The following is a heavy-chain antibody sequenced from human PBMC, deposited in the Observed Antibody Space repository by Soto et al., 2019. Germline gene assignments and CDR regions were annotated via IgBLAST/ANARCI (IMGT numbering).Heavy chain of an antibody. CDR2: ISDSSTTI. J-gene: IGHJ6*02. V-gene: IGHV3-48*02. CDR3: ARVGYCSAGSCYDHGMDV. D-gene: IGHD2-15*01. Sequence: HPGGSLRLSCAAPGFTFSTYTMNWVRQAPGKGLEWVSYISDSSTTIHYADSVRGRFTISRDNVKNSLYLQMNSLRDEDTAVYYCARVGYCSAGSCYDHGMDVWGQGTTVTVSS. CDR1: GFTFSTYT.